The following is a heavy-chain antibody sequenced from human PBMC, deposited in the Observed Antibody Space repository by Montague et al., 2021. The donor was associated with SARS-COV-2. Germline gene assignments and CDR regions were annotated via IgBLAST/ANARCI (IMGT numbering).Heavy chain of an antibody. CDR3: ARGAVVVPAATEDYYYYYGMDV. Sequence: SETLSLTCTVSGGSISSSSYYWGWIRQPPGKGLEWIGSIYYSGSTYYNPSLKSRVTISVDTSKNQFSLKLSSVTAADTAVYYCARGAVVVPAATEDYYYYYGMDVWGQGTTVTVSS. CDR1: GGSISSSSYY. V-gene: IGHV4-39*07. CDR2: IYYSGST. J-gene: IGHJ6*02. D-gene: IGHD2-2*01.